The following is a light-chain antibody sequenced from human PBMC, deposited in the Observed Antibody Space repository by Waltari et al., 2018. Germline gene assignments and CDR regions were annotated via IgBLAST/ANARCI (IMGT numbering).Light chain of an antibody. CDR2: GAS. V-gene: IGKV3-20*01. J-gene: IGKJ1*01. Sequence: EIVLTQSPGTLSLSPGERATLSCRASQSVGRYLAWYQQKPGQAPRLLIYGASTRASGIPDRFSGSGSGTDFGLIISRLGPQDFAVYFCQKYEALPATFGQGTKVEIK. CDR1: QSVGRY. CDR3: QKYEALPAT.